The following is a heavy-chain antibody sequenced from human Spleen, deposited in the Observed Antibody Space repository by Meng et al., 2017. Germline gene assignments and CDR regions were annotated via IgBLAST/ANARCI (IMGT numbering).Heavy chain of an antibody. CDR1: ATTFSGYY. D-gene: IGHD5/OR15-5a*01. V-gene: IGHV1-2*02. J-gene: IGHJ4*02. Sequence: ASVKVSCKASATTFSGYYMHWVRQAPGQGLEWMGWINPNSDVTNYAQKFQGRVTMTRDTSISTAYMEMRGLTSDDAAVYFCARARRSSDTVSIDWGQGKLVNGAS. CDR2: INPNSDVT. CDR3: ARARRSSDTVSID.